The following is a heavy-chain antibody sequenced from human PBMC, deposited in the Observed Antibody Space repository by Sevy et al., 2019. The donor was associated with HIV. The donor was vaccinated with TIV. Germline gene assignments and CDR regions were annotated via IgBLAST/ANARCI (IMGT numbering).Heavy chain of an antibody. CDR3: VRGPNCGVGGCQQISPYCLDV. D-gene: IGHD2-21*01. V-gene: IGHV3-72*01. J-gene: IGHJ6*03. CDR2: IRNRPNSYTT. CDR1: GFTFSDHY. Sequence: GGSLRLSCAASGFTFSDHYVDWVRQAPGKGLEWVGRIRNRPNSYTTEYAASVEGRFTISRDDSKNSLYLQMNSLETEDSAVYYCVRGPNCGVGGCQQISPYCLDVWGKGATVTVSS.